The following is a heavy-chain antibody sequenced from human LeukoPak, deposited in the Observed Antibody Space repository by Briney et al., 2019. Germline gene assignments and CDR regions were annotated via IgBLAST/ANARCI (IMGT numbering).Heavy chain of an antibody. V-gene: IGHV4-31*03. Sequence: SETLSLTCTVSGGSVSSGGYYWSWIRQHPGKGLEWIGYIYYSGSTPYNPSLKSRVTISVDTSKNQFSLKLISVTAADTAVYYCARDPYDSSGHYGMDVWGQGTTVTVSS. J-gene: IGHJ6*02. D-gene: IGHD3-22*01. CDR2: IYYSGST. CDR1: GGSVSSGGYY. CDR3: ARDPYDSSGHYGMDV.